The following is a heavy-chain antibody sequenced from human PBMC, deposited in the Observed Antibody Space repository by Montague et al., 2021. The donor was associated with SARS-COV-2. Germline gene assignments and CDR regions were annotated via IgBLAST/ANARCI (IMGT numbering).Heavy chain of an antibody. Sequence: SLRLSCAASGFTFSSYAMSWVRQAPGKGPEWVSALSGSFGSPYFSDSFXGRFTISRDNSKNTLYLQMHSLRAEDTAVYYCARYSSSSTTPFDYWGQGTLGTVSS. J-gene: IGHJ4*02. V-gene: IGHV3-23*01. CDR3: ARYSSSSTTPFDY. D-gene: IGHD6-6*01. CDR1: GFTFSSYA. CDR2: LSGSFGSP.